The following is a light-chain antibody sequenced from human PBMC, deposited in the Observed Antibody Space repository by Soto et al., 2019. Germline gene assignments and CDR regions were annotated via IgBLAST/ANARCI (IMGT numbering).Light chain of an antibody. V-gene: IGLV4-69*01. CDR2: VNSGGSH. Sequence: QPVLTQSPSASASLGASVKLTCTLSSGHSNYAIAWHQQQPEKGPRYLMKVNSGGSHIKGDGIPDRFSGSSSAAERYLFISSLQSEDEADYYCQTWGTGSAIVVFGGGTQLTVL. J-gene: IGLJ7*01. CDR3: QTWGTGSAIVV. CDR1: SGHSNYA.